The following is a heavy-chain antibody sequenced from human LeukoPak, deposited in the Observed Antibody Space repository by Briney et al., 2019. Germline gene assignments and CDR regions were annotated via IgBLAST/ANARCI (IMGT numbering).Heavy chain of an antibody. Sequence: PGGSPRLSCAASGFTFSNTWMSWIRQAPGKGLEWVSYISSSGSTIYYADSVKGRFTISRDNAKNSLYLQMNSLRAEDTAVYYCARVKAFTDYYYYYMDVWGKGTTVTVSS. CDR1: GFTFSNTW. CDR3: ARVKAFTDYYYYYMDV. J-gene: IGHJ6*03. V-gene: IGHV3-11*01. CDR2: ISSSGSTI.